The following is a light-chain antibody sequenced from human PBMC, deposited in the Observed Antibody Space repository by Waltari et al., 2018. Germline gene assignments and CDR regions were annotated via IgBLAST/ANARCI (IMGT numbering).Light chain of an antibody. CDR1: QSVSSN. Sequence: EIVMTQSPATLSVPPGERATPSCRASQSVSSNLAWYQQHPGQAPRLLIFAASNRASGIPARFTGSGSGTEFTLTISSLQSEDFADYYCQQYDNWPPYTFGQGTKLELK. J-gene: IGKJ2*01. CDR3: QQYDNWPPYT. V-gene: IGKV3-15*01. CDR2: AAS.